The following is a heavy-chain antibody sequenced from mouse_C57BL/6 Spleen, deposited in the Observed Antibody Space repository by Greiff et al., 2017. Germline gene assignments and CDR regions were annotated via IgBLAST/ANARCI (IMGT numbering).Heavy chain of an antibody. V-gene: IGHV1-50*01. Sequence: QQSCKASGYTFTSYWMQWVKQRPGQGLEWIGEIDPSDSYTNYNQKFKGKATLTVDTSSSTAYMQLSSLTSEDSAVYYCARSITAGFAYWGQGTLVTVSA. CDR1: GYTFTSYW. CDR3: ARSITAGFAY. D-gene: IGHD1-1*01. CDR2: IDPSDSYT. J-gene: IGHJ3*01.